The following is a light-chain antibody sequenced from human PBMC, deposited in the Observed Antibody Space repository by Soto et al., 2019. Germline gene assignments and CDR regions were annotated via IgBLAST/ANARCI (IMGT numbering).Light chain of an antibody. V-gene: IGKV3-20*01. J-gene: IGKJ1*01. CDR2: GAS. CDR1: QSISIN. CDR3: QQYGSSLTWT. Sequence: EIVLTQSPGTLSVSPGDRVTLSCRASQSISINLAWYQHKPGQAPRLLIYGASSRAAGIPDRFSGSGSGTEFTLTISRLETEDFEVYYCQQYGSSLTWTFGQGTKVDIK.